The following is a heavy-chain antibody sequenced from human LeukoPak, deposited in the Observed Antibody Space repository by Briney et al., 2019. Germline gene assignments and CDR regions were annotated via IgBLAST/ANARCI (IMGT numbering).Heavy chain of an antibody. D-gene: IGHD1-14*01. V-gene: IGHV2-5*01. CDR2: IYWNDDK. CDR1: GFSLSTSGVS. J-gene: IGHJ4*02. CDR3: AHRLGRYGRNEFDY. Sequence: SGPTLLKPTQTLTLTFTFSGFSLSTSGVSVGWIRQPPVKALEWLALIYWNDDKHYSPFLKSRLTITNITKDTSKNQAVLTMTNMDPVDTATYYCAHRLGRYGRNEFDYWGQGTLVTVSS.